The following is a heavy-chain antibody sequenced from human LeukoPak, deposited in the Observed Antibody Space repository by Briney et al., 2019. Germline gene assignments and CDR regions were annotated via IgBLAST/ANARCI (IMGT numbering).Heavy chain of an antibody. V-gene: IGHV3-53*01. CDR3: ARVWYSSSWYFDY. Sequence: GRSLRLSCAASGFILSSYAMHWVRQAPGKGLEWVSVIYSGGSTYYADSVKGRFTISRDNSKNTLYLQMNSLRAEDTAVYYCARVWYSSSWYFDYWGQGNLVTVSS. CDR1: GFILSSYA. D-gene: IGHD6-13*01. CDR2: IYSGGST. J-gene: IGHJ4*02.